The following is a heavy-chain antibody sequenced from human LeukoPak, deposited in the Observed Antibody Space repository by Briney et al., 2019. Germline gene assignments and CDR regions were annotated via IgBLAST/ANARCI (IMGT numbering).Heavy chain of an antibody. J-gene: IGHJ5*02. D-gene: IGHD3-10*01. Sequence: SETLSLTCTVSGGSISSYYWSWIRQPPGKGLEWIGYIYYSGSTNYYPSLKSRVTISVDTSKNQFSLKLSSVTAADTAVYYCARGSYGSGSYLGLNWFDPWGQGTLVTVSS. CDR2: IYYSGST. CDR3: ARGSYGSGSYLGLNWFDP. CDR1: GGSISSYY. V-gene: IGHV4-59*01.